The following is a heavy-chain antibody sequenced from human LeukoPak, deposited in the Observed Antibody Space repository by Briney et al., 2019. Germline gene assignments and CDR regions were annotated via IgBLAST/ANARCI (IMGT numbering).Heavy chain of an antibody. D-gene: IGHD2-2*01. CDR2: IYGSGST. Sequence: SETLSLTCNVTGASISSWYWSWIRQPPGKGLEWIGDIYGSGSTNNNPSLKSRVSMSADTSKNQISLNLKFVTAADTAVYYCARQTMLVGYANGLGFNYWGEGTLGTVSS. V-gene: IGHV4-59*01. CDR3: ARQTMLVGYANGLGFNY. CDR1: GASISSWY. J-gene: IGHJ4*02.